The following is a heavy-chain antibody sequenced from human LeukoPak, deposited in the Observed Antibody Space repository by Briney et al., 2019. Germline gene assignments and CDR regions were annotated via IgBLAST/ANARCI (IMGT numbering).Heavy chain of an antibody. CDR3: AKEVVPTTKAFDP. V-gene: IGHV3-23*01. J-gene: IGHJ5*02. Sequence: NPGGSLRLSCAASGFTFSNSAMYWGRQAPGKGLEWVSSISGTGAHTYHADSVKGRFTISRDNSKNTLYLQMNTLRAEDTAVYYCAKEVVPTTKAFDPWGQGTLVTVSS. CDR2: ISGTGAHT. D-gene: IGHD2-2*01. CDR1: GFTFSNSA.